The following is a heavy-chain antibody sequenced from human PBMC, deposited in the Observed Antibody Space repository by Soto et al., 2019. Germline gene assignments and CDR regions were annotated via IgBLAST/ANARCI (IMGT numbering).Heavy chain of an antibody. Sequence: QVQLVESGGGVVQPGRSLRLSCVASGFTFSNNGIHWVRKAPGKGLEWVAVISSDGSKKYYADSVKGRFTISRDKSKNTPYLQMTGLRAEDTAVYYCAMDLSGGSSHFDYWGHGTLVTVSS. CDR2: ISSDGSKK. CDR3: AMDLSGGSSHFDY. J-gene: IGHJ4*01. CDR1: GFTFSNNG. D-gene: IGHD2-15*01. V-gene: IGHV3-30*03.